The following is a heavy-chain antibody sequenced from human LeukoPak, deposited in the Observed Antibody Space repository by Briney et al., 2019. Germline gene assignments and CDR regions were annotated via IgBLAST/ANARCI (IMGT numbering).Heavy chain of an antibody. J-gene: IGHJ4*02. CDR3: ATLQMATMYFDY. CDR2: IYYSGST. CDR1: GGSISSSSYY. D-gene: IGHD5-24*01. V-gene: IGHV4-39*07. Sequence: SETLSLTCTVSGGSISSSSYYWGWIRQPPGKGLEWIGSIYYSGSTYYNPSLKSRVTISVDTSKNQFSLKLSSVTAADTAVYYCATLQMATMYFDYWGQGTLVTVSS.